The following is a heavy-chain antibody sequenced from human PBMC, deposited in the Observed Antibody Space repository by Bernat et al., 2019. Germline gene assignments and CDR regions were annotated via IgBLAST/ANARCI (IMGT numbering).Heavy chain of an antibody. CDR2: ISGRGINT. V-gene: IGHV3-23*01. D-gene: IGHD4-23*01. CDR1: GFTFSSYA. Sequence: EVQLLESGGGLVQPGGSLRLSCAASGFTFSSYAMSWVRQAPGKGLEWGSAISGRGINTYFADSVRGRFTISRDSSKNTVYLQMNSLRAEDTAIYCCARRATDDGGAFDCWGQGTLVTVSS. CDR3: ARRATDDGGAFDC. J-gene: IGHJ4*02.